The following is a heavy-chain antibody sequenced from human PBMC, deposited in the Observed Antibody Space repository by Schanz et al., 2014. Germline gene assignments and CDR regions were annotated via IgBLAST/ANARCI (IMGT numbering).Heavy chain of an antibody. J-gene: IGHJ5*01. D-gene: IGHD3-16*01. CDR2: VSASGGGP. CDR1: GFTFRSYA. V-gene: IGHV3-23*01. CDR3: AKDLYNYGIFDS. Sequence: EVQLLESGGGLVQPGGSLRLSCAASGFTFRSYALGWVRPAPGKGLECVSIVSASGGGPFYADSVKGRFTISRDDSSKLQYLQMNSLRADDTALYYCAKDLYNYGIFDSWGQGTLVTVSS.